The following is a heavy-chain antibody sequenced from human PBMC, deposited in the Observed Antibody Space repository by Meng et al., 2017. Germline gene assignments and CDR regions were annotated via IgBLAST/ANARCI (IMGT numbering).Heavy chain of an antibody. CDR3: ARRGIAARPFYY. Sequence: QVQLKPWGAGLLKASETLSLTCAVYGGSFSGYYWSWIRQPPGKGLEWIGEINHSGSTNYNPSLKSRVTISVDTSKNQFSLKLSSVTAADTAVYYCARRGIAARPFYYWGQGTLVTVSS. J-gene: IGHJ4*02. D-gene: IGHD6-6*01. V-gene: IGHV4-34*01. CDR2: INHSGST. CDR1: GGSFSGYY.